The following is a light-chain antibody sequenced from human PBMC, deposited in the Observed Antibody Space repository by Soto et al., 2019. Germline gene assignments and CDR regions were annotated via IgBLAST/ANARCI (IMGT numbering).Light chain of an antibody. J-gene: IGKJ2*01. Sequence: EVVLTQSPGTLSLSPGERATLSCRASQSVSNNYLAWYQQKPGQSPKLLIFGSSDRATGIPDRFSGSGSGTDFPLTISSLEPEDFAVYYCQQYGSSPPHTFGQGTKLEIK. CDR2: GSS. CDR1: QSVSNNY. V-gene: IGKV3-20*01. CDR3: QQYGSSPPHT.